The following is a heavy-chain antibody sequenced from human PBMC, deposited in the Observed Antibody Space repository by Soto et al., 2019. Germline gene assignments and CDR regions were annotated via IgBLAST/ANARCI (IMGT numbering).Heavy chain of an antibody. V-gene: IGHV3-48*02. J-gene: IGHJ5*02. CDR3: ARDKYYGSGNDNWFDP. D-gene: IGHD3-10*01. CDR2: ISSSSSTI. Sequence: EVQLVESGGGLVQPGGSLRLSCAASGFTFSSYSMNWVRQAPGKGLEWVSYISSSSSTIYYADSVKGRFTISRDNAKNSLYLQMNSLRDEDTAVYYCARDKYYGSGNDNWFDPWGQGTLDTVSS. CDR1: GFTFSSYS.